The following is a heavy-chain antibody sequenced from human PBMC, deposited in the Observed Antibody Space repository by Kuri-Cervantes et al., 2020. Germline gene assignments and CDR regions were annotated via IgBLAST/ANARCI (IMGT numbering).Heavy chain of an antibody. CDR3: ARDHVSPGLYGDFVSFDI. D-gene: IGHD4-17*01. CDR2: IKSKTDGGTT. CDR1: GFTFSNAW. Sequence: GGSLRLSCAASGFTFSNAWMSWVRQAPGKGLEWVGRIKSKTDGGTTDYAAPVKGRFTISRDDSKNTLYLQMNSLKTEDTAVYYCARDHVSPGLYGDFVSFDIWGQGTMVTVSS. V-gene: IGHV3-15*01. J-gene: IGHJ3*02.